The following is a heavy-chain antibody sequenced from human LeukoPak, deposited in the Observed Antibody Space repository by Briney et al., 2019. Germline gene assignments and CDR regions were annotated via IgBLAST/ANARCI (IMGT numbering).Heavy chain of an antibody. J-gene: IGHJ4*02. V-gene: IGHV3-23*01. CDR2: ISGSGGST. CDR3: VKDMSWNDGFDY. Sequence: GGSLRLSCAASGFTFSSYAMSWVRQAPGKGLEWVSAISGSGGSTYYADSVKGRFTISRDNSKNTLYLQMNSLRAEDTAVYDFVKDMSWNDGFDYGGQGTLVTVSS. CDR1: GFTFSSYA. D-gene: IGHD1-1*01.